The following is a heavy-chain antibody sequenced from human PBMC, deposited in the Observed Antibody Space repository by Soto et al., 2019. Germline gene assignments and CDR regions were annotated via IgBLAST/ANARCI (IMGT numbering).Heavy chain of an antibody. CDR1: GYSFTSYW. CDR3: ARIADCSGGSCYSYYYYYYMDV. J-gene: IGHJ6*03. CDR2: IYSGDSDT. D-gene: IGHD2-15*01. Sequence: PGESLKISCKGSGYSFTSYWIGWVRQMPGKGLEWMRIIYSGDSDTRYSPSFQGQVTISADKSISTAYLQWSSLKASDTAMYYCARIADCSGGSCYSYYYYYYMDVWGKGTTVTVSS. V-gene: IGHV5-51*01.